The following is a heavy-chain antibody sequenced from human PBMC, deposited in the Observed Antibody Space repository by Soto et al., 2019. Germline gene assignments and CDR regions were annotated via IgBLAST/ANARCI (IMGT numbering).Heavy chain of an antibody. CDR3: ARGGGSYWDYYYYGMDV. Sequence: PSETLSLTCTVSGGSISSGGYYWSWIRQHPGKGLEWIGYIYYSGSTYYNPSLKSRVTISVDTSKNQFSLKLSSVTAADTAVYYCARGGGSYWDYYYYGMDVWGQGTTVTVSS. V-gene: IGHV4-61*08. D-gene: IGHD1-26*01. J-gene: IGHJ6*02. CDR2: IYYSGST. CDR1: GGSISSGGYY.